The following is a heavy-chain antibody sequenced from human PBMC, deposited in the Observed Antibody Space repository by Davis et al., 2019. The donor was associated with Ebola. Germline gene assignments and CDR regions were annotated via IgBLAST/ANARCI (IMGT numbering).Heavy chain of an antibody. V-gene: IGHV1-8*01. Sequence: ASVKVSCKASGYTFTSYDINWVRQATGQGLEWMGWMNPNSGYTGYAQKFQGRVTMTRNTSISTAYMELSSLRSEDTAVYYCTTEPIGYCSSASCYSRLDYWGQGTLVTVSS. D-gene: IGHD2-2*01. CDR3: TTEPIGYCSSASCYSRLDY. J-gene: IGHJ4*02. CDR2: MNPNSGYT. CDR1: GYTFTSYD.